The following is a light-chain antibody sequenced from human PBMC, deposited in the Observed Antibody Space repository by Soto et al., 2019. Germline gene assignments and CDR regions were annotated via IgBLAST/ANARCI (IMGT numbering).Light chain of an antibody. CDR2: DVS. Sequence: QSVLTQPPSASGSPGQSVAISCTGTSIDVGGYNYVSWYQQHPGKAPKLMIYDVSKRPSGVPDRFSGSKSGNTASLTVSGLQAEDEAEYSCSSYAGTHIVFGTGTKVTVL. CDR3: SSYAGTHIV. J-gene: IGLJ1*01. V-gene: IGLV2-8*01. CDR1: SIDVGGYNY.